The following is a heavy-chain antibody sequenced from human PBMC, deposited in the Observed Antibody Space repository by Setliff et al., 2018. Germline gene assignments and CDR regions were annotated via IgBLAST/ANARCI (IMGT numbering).Heavy chain of an antibody. CDR2: MNPNSGNT. V-gene: IGHV1-8*02. CDR1: GYTFTSYD. CDR3: ARECYSSSWYGDYYYYYGMDV. J-gene: IGHJ6*02. D-gene: IGHD6-13*01. Sequence: ASVKVSCKASGYTFTSYDINWVRQATGQGLEWMGWMNPNSGNTGYAQKFQGRVTMTRNTSISTAYMELGSLRSEDTAVYYCARECYSSSWYGDYYYYYGMDVWGQGTTVTVSS.